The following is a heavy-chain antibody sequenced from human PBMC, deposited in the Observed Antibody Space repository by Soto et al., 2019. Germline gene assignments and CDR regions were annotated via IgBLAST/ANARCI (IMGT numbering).Heavy chain of an antibody. Sequence: SETLSLTCTVSGGSISSGDYYWSWIRQPPGKGLEWIGYIYYSGSTYYNPSLKSRVTISVDTSKNQFSLKLSSVTAADPAVYYCARDYYDSSGYYYRPHWGQGTLVTVSS. J-gene: IGHJ4*02. D-gene: IGHD3-22*01. V-gene: IGHV4-30-4*01. CDR1: GGSISSGDYY. CDR2: IYYSGST. CDR3: ARDYYDSSGYYYRPH.